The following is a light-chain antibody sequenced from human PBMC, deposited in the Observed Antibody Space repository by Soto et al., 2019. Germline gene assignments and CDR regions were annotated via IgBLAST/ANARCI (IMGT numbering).Light chain of an antibody. CDR3: QQYVRAPWT. V-gene: IGKV3-20*01. CDR1: QSVSSTY. CDR2: GAS. J-gene: IGKJ1*01. Sequence: EIVLTQSPGTLSLSPGERATLSCRASQSVSSTYLAWYQQKLGQAPRLLIYGASSRATGIPDRFSGSGSGTDFTLTISRLEPEDFAVYYCQQYVRAPWTFGQGTKVDI.